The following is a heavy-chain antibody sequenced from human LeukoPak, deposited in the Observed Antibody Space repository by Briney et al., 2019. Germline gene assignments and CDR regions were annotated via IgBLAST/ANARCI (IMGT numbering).Heavy chain of an antibody. CDR3: ARGACISTTWYANFDY. Sequence: GRSLRLSCAASGFTFSSYAMHWVRQAPGKGLEWVAVISYDGSNKYYADSVKGRFTISRDNSKNTLYLQVTSPRSEDTAVYYCARGACISTTWYANFDYWGQGTLVTVSS. CDR1: GFTFSSYA. D-gene: IGHD2-2*01. V-gene: IGHV3-30*04. CDR2: ISYDGSNK. J-gene: IGHJ4*02.